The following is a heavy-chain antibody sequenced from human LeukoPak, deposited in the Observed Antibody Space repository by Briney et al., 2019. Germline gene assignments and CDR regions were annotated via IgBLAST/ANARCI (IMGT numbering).Heavy chain of an antibody. Sequence: SETLSLTCAVYGGSFSGYYWSWIRQPPGKGLEWIGEINHSGSTNYNPSLKSRVTISVDTSKNQFSLKLSSVTAADTAVYYCAEGYSYGLFDYWGQGTLVTVSS. CDR3: AEGYSYGLFDY. CDR2: INHSGST. J-gene: IGHJ4*02. V-gene: IGHV4-34*01. CDR1: GGSFSGYY. D-gene: IGHD5-18*01.